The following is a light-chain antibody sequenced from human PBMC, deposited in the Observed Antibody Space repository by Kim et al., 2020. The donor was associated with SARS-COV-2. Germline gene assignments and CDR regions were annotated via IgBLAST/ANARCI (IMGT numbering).Light chain of an antibody. CDR3: TSVTSSTTWV. CDR2: AIS. CDR1: SSDVGGYKY. V-gene: IGLV2-14*03. Sequence: GQSITISCTGTSSDVGGYKYVSWYQQKPGKAPKLMIYAISNRPSGVSIRFSGSKSDNTAYLTVSGLQAEDEADYYCTSVTSSTTWVFGGGTKLTVL. J-gene: IGLJ3*02.